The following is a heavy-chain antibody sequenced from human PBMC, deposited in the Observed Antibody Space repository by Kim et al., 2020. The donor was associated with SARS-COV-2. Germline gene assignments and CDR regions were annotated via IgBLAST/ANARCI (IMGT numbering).Heavy chain of an antibody. J-gene: IGHJ4*01. Sequence: GGSLRLSCAASGFTFSSYGMHWVRQAPGKGLEWVAGISYDGSNKYYADSVKGRFTISRDNSKNTLYLQMNSLRAEDTAVYYCAKDLQNYSGYDPGFDYWG. V-gene: IGHV3-30*18. CDR2: ISYDGSNK. CDR1: GFTFSSYG. D-gene: IGHD5-12*01. CDR3: AKDLQNYSGYDPGFDY.